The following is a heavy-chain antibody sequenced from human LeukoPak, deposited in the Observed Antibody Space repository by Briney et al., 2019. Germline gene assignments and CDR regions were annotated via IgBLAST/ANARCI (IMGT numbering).Heavy chain of an antibody. J-gene: IGHJ4*02. CDR1: GYTFTGYY. CDR3: ARPSHYGDFDY. CDR2: INPNSGGT. D-gene: IGHD4-17*01. Sequence: ASVKVSCKASGYTFTGYYVHWVRQAPGQGLEWMGWINPNSGGTNYAQKFQGWVTMTRDTSISTAYMELSRLRPDDTAVYYCARPSHYGDFDYWGQGTLVTVSS. V-gene: IGHV1-2*04.